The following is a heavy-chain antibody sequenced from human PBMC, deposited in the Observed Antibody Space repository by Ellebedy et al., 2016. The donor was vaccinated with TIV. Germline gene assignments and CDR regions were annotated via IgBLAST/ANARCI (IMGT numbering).Heavy chain of an antibody. CDR3: ARSSGYFSIDY. J-gene: IGHJ4*02. CDR2: ISHSGNT. Sequence: SETLSLXXAVSGGSMSSSNWRSCVRHPPGEGLEWIGDISHSGNTKYNLSLKSRVTISIDKSKTQFSLKVSSVTAADTAVYYCARSSGYFSIDYWGQGSLVTVSS. V-gene: IGHV4-4*02. CDR1: GGSMSSSNW. D-gene: IGHD3-22*01.